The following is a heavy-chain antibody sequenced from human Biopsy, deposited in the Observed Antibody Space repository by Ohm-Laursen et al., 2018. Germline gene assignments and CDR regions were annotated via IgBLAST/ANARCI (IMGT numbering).Heavy chain of an antibody. CDR1: GDSISSYY. J-gene: IGHJ3*02. Sequence: SETLSLTCTVSGDSISSYYWSWIRQRPGKGLEWIGYIFNSANTYYNPSLKNLITISGDTSKNQFSLKLGSVTAADTAVYYCAKNLAVSSYALDIWGQGTMVTVSS. CDR2: IFNSANT. V-gene: IGHV4-59*06. CDR3: AKNLAVSSYALDI. D-gene: IGHD2/OR15-2a*01.